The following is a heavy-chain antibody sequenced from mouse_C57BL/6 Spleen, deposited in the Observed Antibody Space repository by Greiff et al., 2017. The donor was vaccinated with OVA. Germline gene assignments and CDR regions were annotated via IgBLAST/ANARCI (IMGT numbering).Heavy chain of an antibody. CDR3: ARAYYSNSWFAY. CDR1: GYSFTDYN. V-gene: IGHV1-39*01. Sequence: EVKLVESGPELVKPGASVKISCKASGYSFTDYNMNWVKQSNGKSLEWIGVINPNYGTTSYNQKFKGKATLTVDQSSSTAYMQLNSLTSEDSAVYYCARAYYSNSWFAYWGQGTLVTVSA. CDR2: INPNYGTT. D-gene: IGHD2-5*01. J-gene: IGHJ3*01.